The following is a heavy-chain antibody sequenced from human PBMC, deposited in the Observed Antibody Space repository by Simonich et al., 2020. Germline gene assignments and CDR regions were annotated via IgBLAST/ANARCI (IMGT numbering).Heavy chain of an antibody. CDR1: GYTFTGYY. Sequence: QVQLVQSGAEVKKPGASVKVSCKASGYTFTGYYMHWVRQAPGQGLEWIGWINPTNGGTNDAQKFQGRVTMTRETSISTAYMELSRLRSDDTAVYYCARARLYSSSHAFDIWGQGTMVTVSS. V-gene: IGHV1-2*02. D-gene: IGHD6-6*01. CDR2: INPTNGGT. J-gene: IGHJ3*02. CDR3: ARARLYSSSHAFDI.